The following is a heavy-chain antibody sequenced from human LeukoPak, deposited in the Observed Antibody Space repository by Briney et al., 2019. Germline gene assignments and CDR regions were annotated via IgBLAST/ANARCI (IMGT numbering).Heavy chain of an antibody. Sequence: ASVKVSCKASGYTFTSYDINWVRQATGQGLEWMGWMNPNSGNTGYAQKFQGRVTITRNTSISTAYMELSSLRSEDTAVYYCARGLRYYDSSHSYYFDYWGQGTLVTVSS. CDR3: ARGLRYYDSSHSYYFDY. CDR2: MNPNSGNT. V-gene: IGHV1-8*03. CDR1: GYTFTSYD. J-gene: IGHJ4*02. D-gene: IGHD3-22*01.